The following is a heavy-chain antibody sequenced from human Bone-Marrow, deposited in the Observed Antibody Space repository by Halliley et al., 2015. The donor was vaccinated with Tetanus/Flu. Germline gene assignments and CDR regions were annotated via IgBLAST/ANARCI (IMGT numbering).Heavy chain of an antibody. J-gene: IGHJ4*02. CDR2: IYHSGTA. Sequence: EWIGKIYHSGTANYNPSLKNRVTISVDKSQNQFSLSLPSEAAADTAVYYCARGPRLTPGDYWGPGTLVTVSS. V-gene: IGHV4-4*02. CDR3: ARGPRLTPGDY.